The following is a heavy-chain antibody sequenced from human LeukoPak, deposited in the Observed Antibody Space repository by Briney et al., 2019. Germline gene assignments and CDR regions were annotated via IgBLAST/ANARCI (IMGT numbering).Heavy chain of an antibody. J-gene: IGHJ4*02. V-gene: IGHV3-30-3*01. CDR2: ISYDGSNK. CDR3: ARLAGIAAAGD. CDR1: GFTFSSYA. D-gene: IGHD6-13*01. Sequence: PGGSLRLSCAASGFTFSSYAMHWVRQAPGKGLEWVAVISYDGSNKYYADSVKGRFTISRDNSKNTLYLQMNSLRAEDTAVYYCARLAGIAAAGDWGQGTLVTVSS.